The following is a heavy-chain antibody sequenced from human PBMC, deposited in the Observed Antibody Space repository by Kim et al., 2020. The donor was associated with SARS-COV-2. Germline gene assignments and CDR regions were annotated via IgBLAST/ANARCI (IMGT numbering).Heavy chain of an antibody. D-gene: IGHD2-21*01. CDR1: GGSISSSSYY. Sequence: SETLSLTCTVSGGSISSSSYYWGWIRQPPGKGLEWIGSIYYSGSTYYNPSLKSRVTISVDTSKNQFSLKLSSVTAADTAVYYCARHRCMVRPNWFDPWGQGTLVTVSS. J-gene: IGHJ5*02. CDR2: IYYSGST. CDR3: ARHRCMVRPNWFDP. V-gene: IGHV4-39*01.